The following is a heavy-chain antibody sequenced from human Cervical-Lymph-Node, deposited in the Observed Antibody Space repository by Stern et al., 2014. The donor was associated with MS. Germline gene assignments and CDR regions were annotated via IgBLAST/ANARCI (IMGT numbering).Heavy chain of an antibody. V-gene: IGHV1-2*02. J-gene: IGHJ5*02. D-gene: IGHD6-19*01. CDR3: ARDGQWLFPAYWFDT. Sequence: VQLVESGVEVKKPGASVNVSCQASGYTFTGYSIHWVRQAHGQGLEWMGWINPNNGGTKYAQKFQGRVTMTRDTSISTVYMELTSVRYDDTAVYYCARDGQWLFPAYWFDTWGQGTQVTVS. CDR2: INPNNGGT. CDR1: GYTFTGYS.